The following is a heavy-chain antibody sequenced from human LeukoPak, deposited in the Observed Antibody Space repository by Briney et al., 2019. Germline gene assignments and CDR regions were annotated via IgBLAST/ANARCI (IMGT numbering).Heavy chain of an antibody. Sequence: SETLSLTCTVSGGSISSYYWSWIRQPPGKGLEWIGYIYYSGSTNYNPSLKSRVTISVDTSTNQFSLKLSSVTAADTAVYYCARGATMVRGVDIFDYWGQGTLVTVSS. CDR1: GGSISSYY. J-gene: IGHJ4*02. V-gene: IGHV4-59*01. CDR2: IYYSGST. D-gene: IGHD3-10*01. CDR3: ARGATMVRGVDIFDY.